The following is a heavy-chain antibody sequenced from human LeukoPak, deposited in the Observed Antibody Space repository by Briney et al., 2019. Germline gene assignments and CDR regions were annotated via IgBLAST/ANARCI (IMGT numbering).Heavy chain of an antibody. V-gene: IGHV4-4*02. J-gene: IGHJ3*02. Sequence: SETLSLNCAVSGGSISSSNWWGWVRQPPGQGLEWIGEIYHSGSTNYNPSLESRVTISVDKSKNQFSLKVSSVTAADTAVYYCAVATTAYAFDIWGQGTMVTVSS. CDR3: AVATTAYAFDI. CDR2: IYHSGST. CDR1: GGSISSSNW. D-gene: IGHD5-12*01.